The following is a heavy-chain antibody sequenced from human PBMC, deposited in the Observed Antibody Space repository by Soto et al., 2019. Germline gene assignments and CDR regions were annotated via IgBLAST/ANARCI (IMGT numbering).Heavy chain of an antibody. V-gene: IGHV3-30-3*01. CDR2: ISYDGSNK. J-gene: IGHJ4*02. CDR1: GFTFSSYA. CDR3: ARGGRDTPKRLMGITMIVVVPPDY. Sequence: QVQLVESGGGVVQPGRSLRLSCAASGFTFSSYAMHWVRQAPGKGLEWVALISYDGSNKYYADSVKGRFTISRDNSKNTLYLQMNSLRAEDTAVYYCARGGRDTPKRLMGITMIVVVPPDYWGQGTLVTVSS. D-gene: IGHD3-22*01.